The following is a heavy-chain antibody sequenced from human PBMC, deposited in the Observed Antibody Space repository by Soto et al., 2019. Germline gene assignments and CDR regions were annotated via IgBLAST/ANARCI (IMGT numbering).Heavy chain of an antibody. Sequence: GWALRLSCAACGFTFTRYIMNWVRQAPGRGLDGVSSISSTTNYIYFGDSMKGRFTISRGNAKNSLYLEVNSLRAEDTAVYYSAREYEDFTSNIDYWGQGTLVTVSS. CDR1: GFTFTRYI. CDR2: ISSTTNYI. D-gene: IGHD3-3*01. CDR3: AREYEDFTSNIDY. V-gene: IGHV3-21*06. J-gene: IGHJ4*02.